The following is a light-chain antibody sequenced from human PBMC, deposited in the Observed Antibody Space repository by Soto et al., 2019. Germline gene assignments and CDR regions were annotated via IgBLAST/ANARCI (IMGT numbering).Light chain of an antibody. CDR1: QSISSW. J-gene: IGKJ4*01. V-gene: IGKV1-5*01. CDR2: DAS. CDR3: QQYNSYSPVT. Sequence: DIQMTQSPSTLSASVGDRVTITCRASQSISSWLAWYQQKPGKAPKLLIYDASSLESGVPSRFSGSGSGTESTLTISSMQPDDFATYYCQQYNSYSPVTFGGETKVEIE.